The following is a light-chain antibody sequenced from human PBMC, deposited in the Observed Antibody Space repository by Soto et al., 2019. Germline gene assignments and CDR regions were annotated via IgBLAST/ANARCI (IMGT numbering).Light chain of an antibody. J-gene: IGKJ4*01. Sequence: EFVLTQSPGTLSLSPGERATLSCRASQSVSSSYLAWYQQKPGQAPRILIYGASTRATGIPDRFSGSGSGTDFTLTISRLEPEDFAVYYCQQYNTWPLTFGGGTKVETK. V-gene: IGKV3-20*01. CDR1: QSVSSSY. CDR3: QQYNTWPLT. CDR2: GAS.